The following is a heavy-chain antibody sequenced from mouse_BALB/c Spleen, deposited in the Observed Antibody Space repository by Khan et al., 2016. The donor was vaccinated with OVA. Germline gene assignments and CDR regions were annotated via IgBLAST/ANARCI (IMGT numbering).Heavy chain of an antibody. Sequence: QVQLQQSGAELVRPGTSVKMSCKAAGYTFTNYWIGWISQRPGHGLEWIGDIYPGNGNTNYNEKFKGKATLTADTSSSTAYLQLSSLTSEDSAIYYSARPYYVCTNYATVDDWGQGTSVTVSS. CDR1: GYTFTNYW. CDR2: IYPGNGNT. V-gene: IGHV1-63*02. CDR3: ARPYYVCTNYATVDD. J-gene: IGHJ4*01. D-gene: IGHD2-1*01.